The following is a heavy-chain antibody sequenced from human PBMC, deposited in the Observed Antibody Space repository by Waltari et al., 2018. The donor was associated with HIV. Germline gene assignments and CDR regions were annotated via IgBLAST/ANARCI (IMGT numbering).Heavy chain of an antibody. CDR3: ARDLARYYDVHGGL. V-gene: IGHV3-20*04. D-gene: IGHD3-16*01. J-gene: IGHJ3*01. CDR1: GLTIETSC. CDR2: INWNGGSR. Sequence: EVQLVEAGGDVVRQGGSLRLACAASGLTIETSCMSWVRQVPGKGLEWVSGINWNGGSRGYADSVKGRFTISRDNAKNSLFLQMNSLRAEDTALYYCARDLARYYDVHGGLWGQGTMVTVSS.